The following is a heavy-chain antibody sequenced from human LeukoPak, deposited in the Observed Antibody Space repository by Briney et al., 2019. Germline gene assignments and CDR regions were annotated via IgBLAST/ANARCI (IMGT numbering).Heavy chain of an antibody. V-gene: IGHV3-21*01. J-gene: IGHJ4*02. Sequence: GGSLRLSCAASGFTFSSYAMTWVRQAPGKGLEWVSSISSSSSYIYYADSVKGRFTISRDNAKNSLYLQMNSLRAEDTAVYYCGRLKGEAARPRYWGQGTLVTVSS. CDR2: ISSSSSYI. CDR1: GFTFSSYA. D-gene: IGHD6-6*01. CDR3: GRLKGEAARPRY.